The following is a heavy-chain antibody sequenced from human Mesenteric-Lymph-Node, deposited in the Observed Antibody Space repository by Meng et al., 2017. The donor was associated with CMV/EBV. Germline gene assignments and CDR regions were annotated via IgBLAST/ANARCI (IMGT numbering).Heavy chain of an antibody. D-gene: IGHD3-22*01. J-gene: IGHJ3*02. CDR1: GDSISTHY. V-gene: IGHV4-59*11. CDR2: VYYSGGA. CDR3: AREVDVYGSSGSPGAFDI. Sequence: SETLSLTCSVSGDSISTHYWSWIRQPPGKGLEWIGYVYYSGGAKYNPSLKSRATIFVDNSKNQFSLKVTSVTAADTATYYCAREVDVYGSSGSPGAFDIWGQGTMVTVSS.